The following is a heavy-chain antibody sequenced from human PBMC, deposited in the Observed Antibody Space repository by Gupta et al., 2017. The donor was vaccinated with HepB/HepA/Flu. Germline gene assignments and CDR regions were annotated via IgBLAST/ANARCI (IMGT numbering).Heavy chain of an antibody. CDR3: ALLGVPGYFDY. V-gene: IGHV1-69*04. CDR1: GGTFSSYA. CDR2: IIPILGIA. D-gene: IGHD3-16*01. Sequence: QVQLVQSGAEVKKPGSSVKVSCKASGGTFSSYAISWVRQAPGQGLEWMGRIIPILGIANYAQKFQGRVTITADKSTSTAYMELSSLRSEDTAVYYCALLGVPGYFDYWGQGTLVTVSS. J-gene: IGHJ4*02.